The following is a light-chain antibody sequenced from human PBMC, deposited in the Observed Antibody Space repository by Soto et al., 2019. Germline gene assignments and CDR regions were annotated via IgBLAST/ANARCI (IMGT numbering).Light chain of an antibody. Sequence: DVIMTQSPLSLPCTLGRSSSISGXSSHSXVSMDGNTYLNWFQQRPGQSPRRLIYKISNRDSGVPDRFSGSGSGTDFTLKISRVEAEDVGVYYCMQGTHWPLTFGQGTRLEIK. CDR2: KIS. CDR1: HSXVSMDGNTY. V-gene: IGKV2-30*01. CDR3: MQGTHWPLT. J-gene: IGKJ5*01.